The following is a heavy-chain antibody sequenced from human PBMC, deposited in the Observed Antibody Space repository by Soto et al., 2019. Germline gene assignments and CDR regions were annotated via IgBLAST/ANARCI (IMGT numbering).Heavy chain of an antibody. CDR1: GGSISSSSYY. Sequence: SETLSLTCTVSGGSISSSSYYWGWIRQPPGKGLEWIGSIFYSGSTYYNPSLKSRVTISVDTSKNQFSLKLSSVTAADTAVYYCARGLITGSQYSGGWYYFDSWGQGTQVTVSS. D-gene: IGHD1-26*01. CDR3: ARGLITGSQYSGGWYYFDS. V-gene: IGHV4-39*01. J-gene: IGHJ4*02. CDR2: IFYSGST.